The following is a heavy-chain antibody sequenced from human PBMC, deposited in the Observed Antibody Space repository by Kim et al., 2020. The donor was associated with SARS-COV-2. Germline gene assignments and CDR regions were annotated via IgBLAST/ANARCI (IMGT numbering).Heavy chain of an antibody. CDR3: AAVYPVAGGYLDY. CDR2: IVVGSGNT. D-gene: IGHD6-19*01. Sequence: SVKVSCKASGFTFTSSAMQWVRQARGQRLEWIGWIVVGSGNTNYAQKFQERVTITRDMSTSTAYMELSSLRSEDTAVYYCAAVYPVAGGYLDYWGQGTLVTVSS. J-gene: IGHJ4*02. V-gene: IGHV1-58*02. CDR1: GFTFTSSA.